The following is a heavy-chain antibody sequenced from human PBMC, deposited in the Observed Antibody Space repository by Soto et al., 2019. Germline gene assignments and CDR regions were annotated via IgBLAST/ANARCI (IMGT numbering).Heavy chain of an antibody. D-gene: IGHD6-13*01. CDR2: ISGSGSSR. J-gene: IGHJ4*02. CDR3: AKATVEYSSSWPFDY. CDR1: GFTFSSYA. V-gene: IGHV3-23*01. Sequence: PGGSLRLSCAASGFTFSSYALSWVRQAPGKGLEWIAAISGSGSSRYYADSVKGRFTISRDNSKNTLYLLINSLGAADTAVYYCAKATVEYSSSWPFDYWGQGTLVTV.